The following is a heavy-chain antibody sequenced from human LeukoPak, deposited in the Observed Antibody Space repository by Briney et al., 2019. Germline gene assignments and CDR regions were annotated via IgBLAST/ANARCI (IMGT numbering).Heavy chain of an antibody. CDR1: GYTFTSHY. D-gene: IGHD1-26*01. CDR2: IDPNSGVT. V-gene: IGHV1-2*02. J-gene: IGHJ5*02. Sequence: ASVKVSCKASGYTFTSHYIHWVRQAPGQGPEWMEWIDPNSGVTKYAQKFQGRVAMTRVTSNSTAYMELSSLRSDDTAVYYCARDKGQWEPFDPWGQGTLVTVSS. CDR3: ARDKGQWEPFDP.